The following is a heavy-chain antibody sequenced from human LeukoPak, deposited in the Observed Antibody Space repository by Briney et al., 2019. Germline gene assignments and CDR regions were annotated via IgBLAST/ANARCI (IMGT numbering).Heavy chain of an antibody. D-gene: IGHD1-14*01. CDR3: AKEMSSTMRDFDI. Sequence: GRSLRLSCAASGFTFSSYGMHRVRQAPGKGLEWVAFIRYDGSNKYYADSVKGRFTISRDNSKNTLYLQMNSLRAEDTTVYYSAKEMSSTMRDFDIWGQGTMVTVSS. V-gene: IGHV3-30*02. J-gene: IGHJ3*02. CDR2: IRYDGSNK. CDR1: GFTFSSYG.